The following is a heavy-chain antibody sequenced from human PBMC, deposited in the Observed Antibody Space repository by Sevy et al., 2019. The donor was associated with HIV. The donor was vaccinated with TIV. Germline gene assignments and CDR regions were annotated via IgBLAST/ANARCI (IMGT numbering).Heavy chain of an antibody. J-gene: IGHJ4*02. V-gene: IGHV3-30-3*01. CDR3: ARGREVVTAKRIYYFDY. D-gene: IGHD2-21*02. CDR2: ISYDGSNK. Sequence: GGSLRLSCAASGFTFSSYAMHWVRQAPGKGLEWVAVISYDGSNKYYAYSVKGRFTISRDNSKNTLYLQMNSLRAEDTAVYYCARGREVVTAKRIYYFDYWGQGTLVTVSS. CDR1: GFTFSSYA.